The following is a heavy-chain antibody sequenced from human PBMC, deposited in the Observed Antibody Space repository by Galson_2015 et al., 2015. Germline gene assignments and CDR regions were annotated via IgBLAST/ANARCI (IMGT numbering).Heavy chain of an antibody. CDR3: ARGGATDFDD. CDR2: ISAYNGNT. CDR1: GYTFTTYT. Sequence: SVKVSCKASGYTFTTYTISWVRQAPGQGLEWMGWISAYNGNTKYAQNLQGRVTMTTDTSTSTAYMVLRSLRSDDTAVYYCARGGATDFDDWGQGTLVTVSS. D-gene: IGHD1-26*01. J-gene: IGHJ4*02. V-gene: IGHV1-18*01.